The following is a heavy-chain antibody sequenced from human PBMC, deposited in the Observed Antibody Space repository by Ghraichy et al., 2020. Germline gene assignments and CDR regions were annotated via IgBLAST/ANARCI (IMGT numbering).Heavy chain of an antibody. CDR3: AGETLVTTRFDP. J-gene: IGHJ5*02. CDR2: IKFDGSTT. Sequence: GALRLSCAASGFTFSTYWMHWVRQAPGKGLVWVSRIKFDGSTTSYADSVRGRFTISRDNAKNTLYLQMNSLRAEDTAVYYCAGETLVTTRFDPWGQGTLVTVSS. D-gene: IGHD4-17*01. CDR1: GFTFSTYW. V-gene: IGHV3-74*01.